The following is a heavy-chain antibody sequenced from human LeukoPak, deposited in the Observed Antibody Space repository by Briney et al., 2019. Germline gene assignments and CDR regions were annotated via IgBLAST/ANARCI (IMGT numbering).Heavy chain of an antibody. J-gene: IGHJ5*02. CDR2: ITTRANII. D-gene: IGHD3-10*02. V-gene: IGHV3-48*04. CDR3: ARGGDYVGVAARIDL. CDR1: GFHYTTYW. Sequence: GGSLRLSCAASGFHYTTYWMIWVRQAPGKGLEWVSYITTRANIIYYVDSVKGRFTVSADNAKNSLYLQMNNLRAEDTALYYCARGGDYVGVAARIDLWGQGTLVTVSS.